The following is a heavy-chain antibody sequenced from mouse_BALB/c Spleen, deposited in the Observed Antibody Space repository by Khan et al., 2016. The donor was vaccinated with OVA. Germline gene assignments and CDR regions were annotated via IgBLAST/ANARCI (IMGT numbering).Heavy chain of an antibody. V-gene: IGHV2-9*02. D-gene: IGHD1-3*01. CDR1: GFSLTSYG. CDR2: IWAGGST. CDR3: ARLEDI. Sequence: QVQLKESGPGLVAPSQSLSITCTISGFSLTSYGIHWVRQPPGKGLEWLGFIWAGGSTNYNSALMSRLSISKDNSKSQDFLKMNSLQTYDTAMDYGARLEDIWGQGTTVTVSS. J-gene: IGHJ2*01.